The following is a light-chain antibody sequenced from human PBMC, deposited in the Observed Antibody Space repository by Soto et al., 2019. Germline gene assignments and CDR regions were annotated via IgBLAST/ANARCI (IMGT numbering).Light chain of an antibody. CDR3: TSYTSSSTLEV. J-gene: IGLJ1*01. V-gene: IGLV2-14*01. Sequence: QSVLTQPASVSGSPGQWITISCTGTSGDVGGYNYVSWYQQHPGKAPKLMIYEVSNRPSGVSNRFSGSKSGNTASLTISGLQAEDEADYYCTSYTSSSTLEVFGTGTKLTVL. CDR1: SGDVGGYNY. CDR2: EVS.